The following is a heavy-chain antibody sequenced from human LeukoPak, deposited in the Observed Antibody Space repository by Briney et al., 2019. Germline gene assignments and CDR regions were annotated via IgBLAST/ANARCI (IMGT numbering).Heavy chain of an antibody. J-gene: IGHJ4*02. V-gene: IGHV3-7*01. CDR3: ARLREITFGGVIGIDY. Sequence: GGSLRLSCAASGFTFSSYSMSWVRQAPGKGLEWVANIKQDGSEKYYVDSVKGRFTISRDNAKNSLYLQMNSLRAEDTAVYYCARLREITFGGVIGIDYWGQGTLVTVSS. CDR1: GFTFSSYS. D-gene: IGHD3-16*02. CDR2: IKQDGSEK.